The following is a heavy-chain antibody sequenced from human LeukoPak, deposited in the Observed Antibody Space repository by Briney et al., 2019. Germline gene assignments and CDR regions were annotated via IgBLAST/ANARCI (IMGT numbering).Heavy chain of an antibody. J-gene: IGHJ4*02. Sequence: GGSLRLSCAASGFTFSSYAMSWVRQAPGKGLEWVSAISGSGGSTYYADSVKGRSTISRDNSKNTLYLQMNSLRAEDTAVYYCAKGGYGDYDLGVYWGQGTLVTVSS. CDR2: ISGSGGST. V-gene: IGHV3-23*01. D-gene: IGHD4-17*01. CDR1: GFTFSSYA. CDR3: AKGGYGDYDLGVY.